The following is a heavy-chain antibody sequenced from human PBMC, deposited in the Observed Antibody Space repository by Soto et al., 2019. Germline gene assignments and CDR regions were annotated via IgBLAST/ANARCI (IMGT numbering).Heavy chain of an antibody. CDR3: ARDWAGTTRGGYYYGMDV. Sequence: GGSLRLSCAASGFTFSSYGMHWVRQAPGKGLEWVAVIWYDGSNKYYADSVKGRFTISRDNSKNTLYLQMNSLRAEDTAVYYCARDWAGTTRGGYYYGMDVWGQGTTVTVSS. V-gene: IGHV3-33*01. J-gene: IGHJ6*02. CDR1: GFTFSSYG. D-gene: IGHD1-7*01. CDR2: IWYDGSNK.